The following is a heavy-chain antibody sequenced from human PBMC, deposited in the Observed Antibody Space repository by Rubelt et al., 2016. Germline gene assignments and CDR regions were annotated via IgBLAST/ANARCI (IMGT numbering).Heavy chain of an antibody. Sequence: QVQLVQSGAEVKKPGASVKVSCKASGYTFTSYGISWVRQAPGQGLEWMGWIRAYNGNTNYAHKLQGRVTMHTEPSTSTAYMGLRSLRSDDTAVYYCARDRNADWFDPWGQGTLVTVSS. J-gene: IGHJ5*02. CDR1: GYTFTSYG. CDR3: ARDRNADWFDP. D-gene: IGHD1-14*01. V-gene: IGHV1-18*01. CDR2: IRAYNGNT.